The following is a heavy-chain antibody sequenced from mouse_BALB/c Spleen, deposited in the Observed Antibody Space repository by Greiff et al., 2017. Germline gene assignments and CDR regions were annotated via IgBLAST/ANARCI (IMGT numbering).Heavy chain of an antibody. V-gene: IGHV1-69*02. Sequence: QVQLQQPGAELVRPGASVKLSCKASGYTFTSYWINWVKQRPGQGLEWIGNIYPSDSYTNYNQKFKDKATLTVDKSSSTAYMQLSSPTSEDSAVYYCTRYSGNYWYFDVWGAGTTVTVSS. CDR1: GYTFTSYW. CDR2: IYPSDSYT. J-gene: IGHJ1*01. D-gene: IGHD2-1*01. CDR3: TRYSGNYWYFDV.